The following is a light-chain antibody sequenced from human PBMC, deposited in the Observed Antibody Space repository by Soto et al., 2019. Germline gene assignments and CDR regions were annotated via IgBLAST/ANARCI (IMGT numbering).Light chain of an antibody. CDR1: QSVSSSY. CDR3: QQFYNTPPYT. J-gene: IGKJ5*01. CDR2: DAS. Sequence: EIVLTQSPGTLSLSPGERATLSCRASQSVSSSYLAWYQQKPGQAPRLLIYDASNRATGIPARFSGSGSGTEFTLTISSVQAEDVAVYYCQQFYNTPPYTFGQGTRLEI. V-gene: IGKV3-20*01.